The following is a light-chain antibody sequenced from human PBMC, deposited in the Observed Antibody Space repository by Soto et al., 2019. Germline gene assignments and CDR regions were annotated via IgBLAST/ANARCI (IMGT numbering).Light chain of an antibody. CDR3: QQYSKWPGT. Sequence: EIVLTQSPATLSVSPGERGTLSCRASQSVSSNLAWYQQKPGQAPRLLIYGASTRATGFPGRFSGSGSGTEFTLTISSLQSEDFAVYYCQQYSKWPGTFGQGTKVDI. J-gene: IGKJ1*01. V-gene: IGKV3-15*01. CDR1: QSVSSN. CDR2: GAS.